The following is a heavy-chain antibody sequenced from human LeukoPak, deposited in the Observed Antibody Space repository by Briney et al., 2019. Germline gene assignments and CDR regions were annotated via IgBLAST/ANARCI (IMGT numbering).Heavy chain of an antibody. CDR3: ARDVIGSDTLDS. CDR2: IVEDGSQK. CDR1: GFTFSSCW. D-gene: IGHD2-21*02. V-gene: IGHV3-7*01. J-gene: IGHJ4*02. Sequence: GGSLRLSCAASGFTFSSCWMTWVRQAPGKGLEWVASIVEDGSQKYYVDSVKGRFTISRDNAKNSLYLQMNSLEAEDTAVYYCARDVIGSDTLDSWGQGTLVTVSS.